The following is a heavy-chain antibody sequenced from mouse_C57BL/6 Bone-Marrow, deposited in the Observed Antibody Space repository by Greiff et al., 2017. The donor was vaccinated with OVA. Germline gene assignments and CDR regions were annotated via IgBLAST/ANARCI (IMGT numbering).Heavy chain of an antibody. J-gene: IGHJ1*03. CDR2: IYPGDGDT. Sequence: VMLVESGPELVKPGASVKISCKASGYAFSSSWMNWVKQRPGKGLEWIGRIYPGDGDTNYNGKFKGKATLTADKSSSTAYMQLSSLTSEDSAVYFCARRGIHYYGSSYWYFDVWGTGTTVTVSS. V-gene: IGHV1-82*01. D-gene: IGHD1-1*01. CDR3: ARRGIHYYGSSYWYFDV. CDR1: GYAFSSSW.